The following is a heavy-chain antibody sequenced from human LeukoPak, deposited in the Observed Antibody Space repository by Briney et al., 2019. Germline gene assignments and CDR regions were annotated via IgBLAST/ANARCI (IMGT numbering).Heavy chain of an antibody. CDR3: ARNPRSAALPTYFDS. V-gene: IGHV3-23*01. Sequence: GGSLRLSCAASGFTFSSYAMSWVRRTPGKGLEWVSLISGSGGSTYYAESERGRFTISRDNSKNTRYLQMNTLRVEDTAVYYCARNPRSAALPTYFDSWGQGTLVTVSS. CDR1: GFTFSSYA. J-gene: IGHJ4*02. D-gene: IGHD6-6*01. CDR2: ISGSGGST.